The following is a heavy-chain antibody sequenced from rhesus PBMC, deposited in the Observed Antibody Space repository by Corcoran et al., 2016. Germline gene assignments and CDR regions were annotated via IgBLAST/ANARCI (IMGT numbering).Heavy chain of an antibody. V-gene: IGHV4-122*02. J-gene: IGHJ4*01. CDR2: ISYSGST. CDR3: ARGARNFWTGYYTGFGY. CDR1: GYSISSGDG. D-gene: IGHD3-3*01. Sequence: QLQLQESGPGLVKPSETLSLTCAVPGYSISSGDGWSWIRQPPGKGLEWIGYISYSGSTSYNPSLKSRVTISRDTSKNQFSLKLSSVTAADAAMYYCARGARNFWTGYYTGFGYWGQGVLVTVSS.